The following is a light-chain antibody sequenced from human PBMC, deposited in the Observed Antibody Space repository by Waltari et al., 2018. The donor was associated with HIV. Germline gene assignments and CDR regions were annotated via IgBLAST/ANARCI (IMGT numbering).Light chain of an antibody. Sequence: SYVLTQPPSESVAPGQTARVTCGGQNVESKNVHWYQQKAGQPPTLVLYDDTDRPSGIPERFSGSNAGNTATLTISRVEVGDEADYYCHVWDSTSDGYVFGSGTKVTV. J-gene: IGLJ1*01. V-gene: IGLV3-21*02. CDR3: HVWDSTSDGYV. CDR2: DDT. CDR1: NVESKN.